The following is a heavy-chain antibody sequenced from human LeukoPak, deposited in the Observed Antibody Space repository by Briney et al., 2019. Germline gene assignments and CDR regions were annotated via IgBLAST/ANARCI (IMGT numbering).Heavy chain of an antibody. CDR3: ARVDTSMVIDY. V-gene: IGHV4-39*01. J-gene: IGHJ4*02. Sequence: SETLSLTCTVSGGSISSSSYYWGWIRQPPGKGLERIGSIYYSGSTSYNPSLKSRVTISVDTSKNQFSLKLSSVTAADTAVYYCARVDTSMVIDYWGQGTLVTVSS. CDR2: IYYSGST. CDR1: GGSISSSSYY. D-gene: IGHD5-18*01.